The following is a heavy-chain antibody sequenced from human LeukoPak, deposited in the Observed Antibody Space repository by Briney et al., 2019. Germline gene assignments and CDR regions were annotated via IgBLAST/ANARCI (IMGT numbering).Heavy chain of an antibody. Sequence: SGTLSLTCAVSGGSISSSNWWTWVRQSPGKGLEWIGEIHHSGSTNYNPSLKSRITISVDKSKNQFSLKLSSVAAADTAVYYCARDRYYYDSTGYYFDYWGQGTLVTVSS. V-gene: IGHV4-4*02. D-gene: IGHD3-22*01. CDR1: GGSISSSNW. CDR2: IHHSGST. J-gene: IGHJ4*02. CDR3: ARDRYYYDSTGYYFDY.